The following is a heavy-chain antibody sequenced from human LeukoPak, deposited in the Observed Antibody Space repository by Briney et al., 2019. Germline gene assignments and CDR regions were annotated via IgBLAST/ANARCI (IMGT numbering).Heavy chain of an antibody. CDR1: GYTFTDFY. CDR2: INPKSGGT. J-gene: IGHJ4*02. CDR3: ARNSARIAAAGLFDY. V-gene: IGHV1-2*02. D-gene: IGHD6-13*01. Sequence: GASVKVSCKASGYTFTDFYMHWVRQAPGQGLEWMGWINPKSGGTKYAQKFQGRVTMTRDKSISTAYMELSRLRSDDTAVYYCARNSARIAAAGLFDYWGQGTLVTVSS.